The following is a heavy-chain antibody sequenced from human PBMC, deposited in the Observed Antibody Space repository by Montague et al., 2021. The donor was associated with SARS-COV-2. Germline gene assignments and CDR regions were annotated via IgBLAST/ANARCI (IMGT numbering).Heavy chain of an antibody. CDR3: ARHYSATLPAVY. V-gene: IGHV4-59*08. J-gene: IGHJ4*02. Sequence: SGSTNYNPSLTSRVTMSVDTSKNQFSLKLNSVTAADTAVYYCARHYSATLPAVYWGQGTLVTVSS. D-gene: IGHD2-15*01. CDR2: SGST.